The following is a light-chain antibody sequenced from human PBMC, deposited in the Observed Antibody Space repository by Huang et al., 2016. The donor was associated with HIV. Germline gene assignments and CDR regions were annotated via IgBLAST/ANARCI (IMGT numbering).Light chain of an antibody. CDR1: QSVLDSSNNRNS. J-gene: IGKJ2*01. Sequence: DIVMTQSPVSLAVSLGERATINCKSSQSVLDSSNNRNSLALYQQKPGQPPTLLIFLASTRESGVPDRCSGSGSGTDFTLTISRLQAEDVAVYYCQQYYRSPPTFGQGTKLEIK. CDR2: LAS. CDR3: QQYYRSPPT. V-gene: IGKV4-1*01.